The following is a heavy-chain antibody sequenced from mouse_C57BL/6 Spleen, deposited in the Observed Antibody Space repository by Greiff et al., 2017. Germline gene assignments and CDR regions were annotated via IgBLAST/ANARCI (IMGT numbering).Heavy chain of an antibody. CDR1: GYTFTSYW. CDR2: IDPSDSDT. V-gene: IGHV1-69*01. D-gene: IGHD1-1*01. Sequence: VQLQQPGAELVMPGSSVKLSCKASGYTFTSYWMHWVKQRPGQGLEWIGEIDPSDSDTNYNQKFKGKSTLTVDKSSSTAYMQLSSLTSEDSAVYVYESPRYGNDSLDYWGQGTTLTVSS. CDR3: ESPRYGNDSLDY. J-gene: IGHJ2*01.